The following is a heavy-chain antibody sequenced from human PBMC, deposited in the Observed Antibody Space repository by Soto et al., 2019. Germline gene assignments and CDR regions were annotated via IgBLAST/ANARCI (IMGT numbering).Heavy chain of an antibody. CDR3: ARDRRAAGLLGDAFDI. CDR1: GYTFSSYA. CDR2: IIPIFGTA. D-gene: IGHD6-13*01. J-gene: IGHJ3*02. Sequence: SVKVSCKASGYTFSSYAISWVRQAPGQGLEWMGGIIPIFGTANYAQKFQGRVTITADESTSTAYMELSSLRSEDTAVYYCARDRRAAGLLGDAFDIWGQGTMVTVSS. V-gene: IGHV1-69*13.